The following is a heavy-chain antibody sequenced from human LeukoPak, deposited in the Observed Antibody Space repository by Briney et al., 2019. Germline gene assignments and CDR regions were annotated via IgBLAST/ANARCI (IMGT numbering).Heavy chain of an antibody. CDR3: VKGYCSSTSCYAFES. V-gene: IGHV3-64D*09. J-gene: IGHJ5*01. D-gene: IGHD2-2*01. CDR1: GFIFSSYA. CDR2: ISSNGGST. Sequence: GGSLRFSCSASGFIFSSYAMHWFRQAPGKGLEYVSGISSNGGSTYYADSVKGRFTISRENSKNTLYLQMSSLRGEDTAVHYCVKGYCSSTSCYAFESWGQGTLVTVSS.